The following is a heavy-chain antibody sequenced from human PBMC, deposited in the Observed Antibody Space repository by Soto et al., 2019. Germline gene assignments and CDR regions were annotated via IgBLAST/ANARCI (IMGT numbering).Heavy chain of an antibody. D-gene: IGHD4-4*01. CDR1: GYSISSGYY. Sequence: SEPLSLTCAVSGYSISSGYYWGWIRQPPGKGLEWIGSIYHSGSTYYNPSLKSRVTISVDTSKNQFSLKLSSVTAADTAVYYWARKGPTASRGFDPWGQATLVTVSS. CDR2: IYHSGST. J-gene: IGHJ5*02. CDR3: ARKGPTASRGFDP. V-gene: IGHV4-38-2*01.